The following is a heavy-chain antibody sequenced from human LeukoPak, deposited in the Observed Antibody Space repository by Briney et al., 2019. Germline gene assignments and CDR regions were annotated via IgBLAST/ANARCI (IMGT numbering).Heavy chain of an antibody. CDR1: GFTFSSYE. CDR3: ARVGDYDYVWGSYLDY. J-gene: IGHJ4*02. CDR2: ISSSGSTI. V-gene: IGHV3-48*03. D-gene: IGHD3-16*02. Sequence: PGGSLRLSCAASGFTFSSYEMNWVRQAPGKGLEWVSYISSSGSTIYYADSVKGRFTISRDNAKNSLYPQMNSLRAEDTAVYYCARVGDYDYVWGSYLDYWGQGTLVTVSS.